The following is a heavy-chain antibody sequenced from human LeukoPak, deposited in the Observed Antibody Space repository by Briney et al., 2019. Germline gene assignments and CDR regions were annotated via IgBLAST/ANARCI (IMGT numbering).Heavy chain of an antibody. J-gene: IGHJ4*02. CDR2: ISYDGSNK. V-gene: IGHV3-30-3*01. Sequence: PGGSLRLSCAASGFTFSSYAMHWVRQAPGKGLEWVAVISYDGSNKYYADSVKGRFTISRDNSKNTLYLQMNSLRAEDTAVYYCARGTMVYFDYWGQGTLVTVSP. CDR1: GFTFSSYA. D-gene: IGHD1-14*01. CDR3: ARGTMVYFDY.